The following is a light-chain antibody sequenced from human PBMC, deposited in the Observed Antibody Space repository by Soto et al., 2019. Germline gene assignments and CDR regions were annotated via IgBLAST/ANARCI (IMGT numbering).Light chain of an antibody. Sequence: QSALTQPASMSGSPGQSITISCTGTISDVGGYNFVSWYQQYPGKAPKLMICDVSNRPSGVSNRFSGSKSGNTASLTISGLQAEDEADYYCSSFIGSNYVFGTGTKVTVL. CDR3: SSFIGSNYV. V-gene: IGLV2-14*03. CDR2: DVS. CDR1: ISDVGGYNF. J-gene: IGLJ1*01.